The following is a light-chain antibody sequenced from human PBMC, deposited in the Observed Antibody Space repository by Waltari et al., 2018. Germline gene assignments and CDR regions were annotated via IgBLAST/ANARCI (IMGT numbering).Light chain of an antibody. CDR1: SSNIGSNY. V-gene: IGLV1-47*01. CDR2: VNS. CDR3: LAWDDSLSGPV. J-gene: IGLJ3*02. Sequence: QSVLTQPPSASGTAGQRVTISCSGSSSNIGSNYVYWYLQLPGSAPKLLIYVNSQRPSGVRDRFSGSKSGTSASLAISGLRSEDEADYYCLAWDDSLSGPVFGGGTKLTVL.